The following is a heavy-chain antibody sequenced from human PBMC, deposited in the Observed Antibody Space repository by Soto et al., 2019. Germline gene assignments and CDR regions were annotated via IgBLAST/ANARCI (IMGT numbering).Heavy chain of an antibody. CDR1: GYTFTSYD. D-gene: IGHD3-10*01. V-gene: IGHV1-8*01. CDR3: ARASPALWFGEYDY. CDR2: MNPNSGNT. Sequence: GASVKVSCKASGYTFTSYDINWVRQATGQGLEWMGWMNPNSGNTGYAQKFQGRVTMTRNTSISTAYMELSSLRSEDTAVYYCARASPALWFGEYDYGGQGTLVPVPP. J-gene: IGHJ4*02.